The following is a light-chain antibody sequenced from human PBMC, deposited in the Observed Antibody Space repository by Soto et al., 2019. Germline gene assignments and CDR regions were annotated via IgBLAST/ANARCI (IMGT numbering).Light chain of an antibody. CDR3: QQSYITPYT. CDR2: AAS. J-gene: IGKJ2*01. CDR1: QSISVH. Sequence: DIQMTQSPSSLSASVGDTVTITCRASQSISVHLNWYQQKPGKVPKLLIYAASYLQSGVPSRFSGSGSETDFALTISSLQPEDFATYYCQQSYITPYTFGQGTELEIK. V-gene: IGKV1-39*01.